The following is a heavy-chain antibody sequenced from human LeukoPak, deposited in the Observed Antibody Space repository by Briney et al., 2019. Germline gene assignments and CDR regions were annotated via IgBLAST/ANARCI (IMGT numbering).Heavy chain of an antibody. D-gene: IGHD6-13*01. CDR2: ISGSGGST. Sequence: GGSLRLSCAASGLTFSSYAMSWVRQAPGKGLEWVSAISGSGGSTYYADSVKGRFTISRDNSKNTLYLQMNSLRAEDTAVYYCAKGGAAGNYYYYYMDVWGKGTTVTVSS. CDR3: AKGGAAGNYYYYYMDV. J-gene: IGHJ6*03. CDR1: GLTFSSYA. V-gene: IGHV3-23*01.